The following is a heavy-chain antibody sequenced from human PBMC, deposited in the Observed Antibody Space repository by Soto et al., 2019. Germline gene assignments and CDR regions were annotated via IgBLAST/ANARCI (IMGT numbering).Heavy chain of an antibody. V-gene: IGHV3-66*01. CDR1: GFTVSNNY. D-gene: IGHD3-16*01. CDR2: IYGGGST. CDR3: AGGPNSNSWGFA. J-gene: IGHJ5*02. Sequence: QLVESGGALVQPGGSLRLSCAASGFTVSNNYMSWVSQAPGKGLEWVSLIYGGGSTKSADSVKGRFTISRDSSKNTVYLQMNSLRAEDTAVYYCAGGPNSNSWGFAWGQGTRVTVSS.